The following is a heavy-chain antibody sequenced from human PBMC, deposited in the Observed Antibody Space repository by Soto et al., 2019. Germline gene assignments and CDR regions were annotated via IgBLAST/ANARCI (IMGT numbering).Heavy chain of an antibody. J-gene: IGHJ5*02. V-gene: IGHV1-46*01. CDR2: INPSGGST. CDR3: ARAGSPYSNYDWFDP. CDR1: GYTFTSYY. D-gene: IGHD4-4*01. Sequence: ASVKVSCKASGYTFTSYYMHWVRQAPRQGPEWMGIINPSGGSTSYAQKFQGRVTMTRDTSTSTVYMELSSLRSEDTAVYYCARAGSPYSNYDWFDPWGQGTLVTVSS.